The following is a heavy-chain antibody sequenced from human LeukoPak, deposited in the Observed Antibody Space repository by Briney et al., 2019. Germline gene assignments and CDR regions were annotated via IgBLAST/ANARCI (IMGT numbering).Heavy chain of an antibody. D-gene: IGHD5-12*01. CDR1: GYTSTSYG. V-gene: IGHV1-18*01. CDR3: ARAPEYYSGYDYTIDY. CDR2: ISAYNGNT. J-gene: IGHJ4*02. Sequence: ASVKVSCKASGYTSTSYGISWVRQAPGQGLEWMGWISAYNGNTNYAQKLQGRVTMTTDTSTSTAYMELRSLRSDDTAVYYCARAPEYYSGYDYTIDYWGQGTLVTVSS.